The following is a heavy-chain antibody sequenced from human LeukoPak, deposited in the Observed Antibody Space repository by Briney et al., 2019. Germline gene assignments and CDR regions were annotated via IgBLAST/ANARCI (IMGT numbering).Heavy chain of an antibody. Sequence: GRSLRLSCAASGFTFSSDAMHWVRQAPGKGLEWVALISHDGSSKYYADSVKGRFTISRDNAKNSLYLQMNSLRAEDTAVYYCARERGDLYSSSWYPGDAFDIWGQGTMVTVSS. CDR3: ARERGDLYSSSWYPGDAFDI. CDR2: ISHDGSSK. D-gene: IGHD6-13*01. CDR1: GFTFSSDA. V-gene: IGHV3-30*04. J-gene: IGHJ3*02.